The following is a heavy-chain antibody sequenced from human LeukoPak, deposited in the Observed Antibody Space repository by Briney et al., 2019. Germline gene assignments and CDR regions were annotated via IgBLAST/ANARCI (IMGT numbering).Heavy chain of an antibody. Sequence: GASVKVSCKASGYTFTSYGISWVRQAPGQGLEWMGWISAYNGNTNYAQKLQGRVTTTTDTSTSTAYMELRSLRSGDTAVYYCARDRGEGYSSSWEDYWGQGTLVTVSS. CDR2: ISAYNGNT. V-gene: IGHV1-18*01. J-gene: IGHJ4*02. CDR1: GYTFTSYG. CDR3: ARDRGEGYSSSWEDY. D-gene: IGHD6-13*01.